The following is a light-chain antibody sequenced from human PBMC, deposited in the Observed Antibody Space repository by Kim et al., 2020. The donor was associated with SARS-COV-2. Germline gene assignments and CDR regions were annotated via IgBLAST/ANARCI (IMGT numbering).Light chain of an antibody. CDR3: QAWDSSTVV. V-gene: IGLV3-1*01. J-gene: IGLJ2*01. Sequence: VPPEQTASIPCAGDKLGDKFACWYQQKPGQSPGLVIYQDSKRPSGVPERFSGSNAGNTATLTIRGTQAMDEADYYCQAWDSSTVVFGGGTQLTVL. CDR2: QDS. CDR1: KLGDKF.